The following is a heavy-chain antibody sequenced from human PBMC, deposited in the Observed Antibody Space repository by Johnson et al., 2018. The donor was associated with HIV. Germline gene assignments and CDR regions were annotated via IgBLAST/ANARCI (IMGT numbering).Heavy chain of an antibody. Sequence: VQLVESGGGLVEPGGSLRLSCVASGFTFSNAWMSWVRQAPGKGLEWVGRIKRKTDGGTTDYAAAVKGSFTISRDDSKNTLYLQMNSLKTEDTAVYYCTTAGSSGHVVGDAFDIWGQGTRVTVSS. CDR1: GFTFSNAW. CDR3: TTAGSSGHVVGDAFDI. J-gene: IGHJ3*02. CDR2: IKRKTDGGTT. D-gene: IGHD3-22*01. V-gene: IGHV3-15*01.